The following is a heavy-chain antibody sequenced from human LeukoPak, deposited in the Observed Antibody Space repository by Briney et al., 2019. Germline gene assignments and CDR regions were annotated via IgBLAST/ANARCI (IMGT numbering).Heavy chain of an antibody. CDR2: IYYSGST. J-gene: IGHJ5*02. V-gene: IGHV4-59*01. D-gene: IGHD1-1*01. Sequence: PSETLSLTCTVSGGSISSYYWRWIRQPPGKGLEWVGYIYYSGSTNYNPSLESRVTISVDTSKNQFSLKLSSVTAADTAVYYCARGPLETGWFDPWGQGTPVTVSS. CDR1: GGSISSYY. CDR3: ARGPLETGWFDP.